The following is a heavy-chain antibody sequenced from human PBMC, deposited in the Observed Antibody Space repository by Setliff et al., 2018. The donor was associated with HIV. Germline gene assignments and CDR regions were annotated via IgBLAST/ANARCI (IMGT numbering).Heavy chain of an antibody. CDR2: MSYDGNNK. D-gene: IGHD3-10*02. CDR3: ARVFGPFDY. V-gene: IGHV3-30*07. CDR1: GFIFSSYA. Sequence: PGGSLRLSCAASGFIFSSYAMHWVRQAPGKGLEWVAVMSYDGNNKYYADSVKGRFTISRDNSKNTLYLQMNSLRAEDTAVYYCARVFGPFDYWGQGTLVTVSS. J-gene: IGHJ4*02.